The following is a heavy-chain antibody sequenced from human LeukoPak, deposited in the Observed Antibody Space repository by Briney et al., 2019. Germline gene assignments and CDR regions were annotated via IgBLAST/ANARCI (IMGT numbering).Heavy chain of an antibody. J-gene: IGHJ4*02. CDR2: INHSGST. V-gene: IGHV4-34*01. D-gene: IGHD6-6*01. CDR3: ARGRAARLHY. CDR1: GGSFSGYY. Sequence: PSETLSLTCAVYGGSFSGYYWSWIRQPPGKGLEWIGEINHSGSTNYNPSLKSRVTISVDTSKNQFSLKLGSVTAADTAVYYCARGRAARLHYWGQGTLVTVSS.